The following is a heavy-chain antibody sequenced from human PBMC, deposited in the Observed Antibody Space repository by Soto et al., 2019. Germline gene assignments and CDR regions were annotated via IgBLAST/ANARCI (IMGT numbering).Heavy chain of an antibody. CDR1: GFTFSSYS. Sequence: GESLKISCAASGFTFSSYSMNWVRQAPGKGLEWVSYISSSSSTIYYADSVKGRFTISRDNAKNSLYLQMNSLRAEDTAVYYCARVYDILTGYYDYWGQGTLVTVSS. J-gene: IGHJ4*02. D-gene: IGHD3-9*01. V-gene: IGHV3-48*04. CDR3: ARVYDILTGYYDY. CDR2: ISSSSSTI.